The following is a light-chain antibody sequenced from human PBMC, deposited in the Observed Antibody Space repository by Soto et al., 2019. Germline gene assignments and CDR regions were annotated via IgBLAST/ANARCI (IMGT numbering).Light chain of an antibody. CDR2: KAS. J-gene: IGKJ1*01. Sequence: DIQMTQSPSTLSASVGDRVTITCRASQSISSWLAWFQQKPGKAPNLLIYKASSLESGVPSRFSGSGSGTEFTLTISSLQPDDFATYYCQQYSTFPRTFGQGTKVEIE. CDR3: QQYSTFPRT. V-gene: IGKV1-5*03. CDR1: QSISSW.